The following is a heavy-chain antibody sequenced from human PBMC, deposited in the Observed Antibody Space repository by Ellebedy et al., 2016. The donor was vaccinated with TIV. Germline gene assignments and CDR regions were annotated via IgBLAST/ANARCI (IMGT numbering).Heavy chain of an antibody. CDR2: INQDGGEE. CDR1: GFTFSAYW. V-gene: IGHV3-7*01. J-gene: IGHJ6*02. Sequence: GESLKISCAASGFTFSAYWMSWVRQAPGKGLEWVANINQDGGEEYYLDSLMGRFTVSRDNAKNSLFLRMNSLRVDDAGVYYCARWGPHVLTATDYFYGMDVWGQGTTVTVSS. D-gene: IGHD3-10*02. CDR3: ARWGPHVLTATDYFYGMDV.